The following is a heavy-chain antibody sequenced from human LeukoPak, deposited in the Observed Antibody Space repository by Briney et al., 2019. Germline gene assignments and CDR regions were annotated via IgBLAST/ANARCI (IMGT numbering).Heavy chain of an antibody. CDR2: INDGVGRT. D-gene: IGHD2-21*02. J-gene: IGHJ4*02. CDR1: GFIFTNYA. Sequence: GGSLRLSCAASGFIFTNYAMSWVRQAPGRGLEWVSCINDGVGRTFYADAVRGRFTISRDNSRNTLYLHMNSLRAEDTAIYYCAKDIYCGGDCYLRAGDSWGQGTLVTVSS. CDR3: AKDIYCGGDCYLRAGDS. V-gene: IGHV3-23*01.